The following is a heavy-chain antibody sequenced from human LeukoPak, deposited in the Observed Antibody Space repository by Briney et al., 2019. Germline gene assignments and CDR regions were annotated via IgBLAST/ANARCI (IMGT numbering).Heavy chain of an antibody. CDR2: ISSSSYI. J-gene: IGHJ4*02. D-gene: IGHD1-26*01. CDR1: GFTFSSYS. CDR3: ARDPQLIVGATDH. Sequence: GGSLRLSCAASGFTFSSYSMNWVRQAPGKGLEWVSSISSSSYIYYADSVKGRFTISRDNAKNSLYLQMNTVRAEDTAVYYCARDPQLIVGATDHRGQQNLVTVSS. V-gene: IGHV3-21*01.